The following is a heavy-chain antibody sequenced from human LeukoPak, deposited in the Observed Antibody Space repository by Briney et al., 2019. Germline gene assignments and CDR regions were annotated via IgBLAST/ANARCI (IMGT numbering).Heavy chain of an antibody. Sequence: PGGSLRLSCAASGFTFSSYWMSWVRQAPGKGLEWVANIKQDGSEKYYVDSVKGRFTISRDNAKNSLYLQMNSLRAEDTAVYYCARDRTTPGYDSSGYSAEYFQHWGQGTLVTVSS. J-gene: IGHJ1*01. CDR1: GFTFSSYW. CDR3: ARDRTTPGYDSSGYSAEYFQH. D-gene: IGHD3-22*01. V-gene: IGHV3-7*01. CDR2: IKQDGSEK.